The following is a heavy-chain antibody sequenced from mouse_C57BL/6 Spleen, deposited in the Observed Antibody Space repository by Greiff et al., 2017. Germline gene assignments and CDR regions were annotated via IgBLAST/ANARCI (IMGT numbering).Heavy chain of an antibody. Sequence: QVQLQQPGAELVRPGSSVKLSCKASGYTFTSYWMHWVKQRPIQGLEWIGNIDPSDSETHYTQKFKDKATLTVDKSSSTAYMQLSSLTSEDSAVYYCARYAGSSFWYFDVWGTGTTVTVSS. CDR1: GYTFTSYW. J-gene: IGHJ1*03. V-gene: IGHV1-52*01. CDR2: IDPSDSET. D-gene: IGHD1-1*01. CDR3: ARYAGSSFWYFDV.